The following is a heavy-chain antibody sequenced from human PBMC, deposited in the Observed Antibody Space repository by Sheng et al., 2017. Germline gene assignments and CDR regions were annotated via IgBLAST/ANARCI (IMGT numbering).Heavy chain of an antibody. D-gene: IGHD3-3*01. CDR3: ARDHTGYDFWSGYLVYYYGMDV. CDR1: GYSISSGYY. Sequence: QVQLQESGPGLVKPSETLSLTCAVSGYSISSGYYWGWIRQPPGKGLEWIGSIYHSGSTYYNPSLKSRVTISVDTSKNQFSLKLSSVTAADTAVYYCARDHTGYDFWSGYLVYYYGMDVWGQGTTVTVSS. J-gene: IGHJ6*02. V-gene: IGHV4-38-2*02. CDR2: IYHSGST.